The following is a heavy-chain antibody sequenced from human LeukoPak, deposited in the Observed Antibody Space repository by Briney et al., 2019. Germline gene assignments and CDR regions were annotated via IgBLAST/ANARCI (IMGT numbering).Heavy chain of an antibody. V-gene: IGHV3-7*04. CDR3: AVDGGYNRFDP. D-gene: IGHD3-16*01. CDR2: MNEDGSVK. J-gene: IGHJ5*02. CDR1: GFTFNSYW. Sequence: PGRSLRLSCAASGFTFNSYWMSWVRQAPGKGLEWVANMNEDGSVKNYVVSVKGRFTISRDNAKSSLYLQMNSLGAEDTAVYYCAVDGGYNRFDPWGQGTLVTVPS.